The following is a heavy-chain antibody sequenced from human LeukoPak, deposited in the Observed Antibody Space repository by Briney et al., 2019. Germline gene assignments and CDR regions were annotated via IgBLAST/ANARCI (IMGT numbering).Heavy chain of an antibody. CDR2: IIPIFGTA. J-gene: IGHJ4*02. Sequence: VASVKVSCKASGGTFSSYAISWVRQAPGQGLEWMGGIIPIFGTANYAQKFQGRVTITADESTSTAYMELSSLRSEDTAVYYCARSPHYDSSGYYLDYWGQGTLVTVSS. V-gene: IGHV1-69*13. CDR1: GGTFSSYA. D-gene: IGHD3-22*01. CDR3: ARSPHYDSSGYYLDY.